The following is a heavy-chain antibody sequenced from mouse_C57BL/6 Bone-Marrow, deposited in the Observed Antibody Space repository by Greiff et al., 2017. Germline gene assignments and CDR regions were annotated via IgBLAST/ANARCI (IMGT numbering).Heavy chain of an antibody. CDR2: IRNKANGYTT. CDR1: GFTFTDYY. V-gene: IGHV7-3*01. CDR3: ARYKFPYYAMDY. Sequence: DVHLVESGGGLVQPGGSLSLSCAASGFTFTDYYMSWVRQPPGKALEWLGFIRNKANGYTTEYSASLKGRFTISRDNSQSILYLQMNALRAEDSATYYCARYKFPYYAMDYWGQGTSVTVSS. J-gene: IGHJ4*01.